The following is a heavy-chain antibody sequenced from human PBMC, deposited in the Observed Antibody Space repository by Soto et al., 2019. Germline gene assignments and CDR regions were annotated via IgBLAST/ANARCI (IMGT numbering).Heavy chain of an antibody. J-gene: IGHJ4*02. CDR2: ISQVGRA. D-gene: IGHD4-17*01. Sequence: SQTLSLTCDVSGDSFSGYFCNWLRQPPGKGLEWIGEISQVGRARYNPSLETRITISVDTSKTQFALNMTSVTDADKAVYYCARGYGYFRQWGQGALVTVSS. V-gene: IGHV4-34*01. CDR3: ARGYGYFRQ. CDR1: GDSFSGYF.